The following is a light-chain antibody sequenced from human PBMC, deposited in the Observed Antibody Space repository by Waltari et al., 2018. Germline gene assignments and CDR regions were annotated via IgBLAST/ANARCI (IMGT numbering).Light chain of an antibody. CDR3: ALYMGSGIWV. CDR1: SGSLPPTSY. CDR2: KAN. J-gene: IGLJ3*02. V-gene: IGLV8-61*01. Sequence: QTVVTQEPSLSVSPGGTVTLTCALSSGSLPPTSYAPWYQQTPGQAPRTLVYKANARSSGVPDRFSGSILGNTAALTITGAQADDESDYYCALYMGSGIWVFGGGTRLTVL.